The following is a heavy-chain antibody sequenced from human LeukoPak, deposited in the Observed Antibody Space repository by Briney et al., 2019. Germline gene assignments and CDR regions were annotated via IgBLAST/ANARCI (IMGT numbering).Heavy chain of an antibody. V-gene: IGHV4-4*07. Sequence: SETLSLTCSVSGGSLNYYYWSWIRQPAGRGPEWIGRVAGSGSTNYNPSLRSRATMSVDKTKNQFSLTLTAVTAADTAVYYCVREGRTGDYEGYWGPGTLVTVSS. D-gene: IGHD4-17*01. J-gene: IGHJ4*02. CDR2: VAGSGST. CDR1: GGSLNYYY. CDR3: VREGRTGDYEGY.